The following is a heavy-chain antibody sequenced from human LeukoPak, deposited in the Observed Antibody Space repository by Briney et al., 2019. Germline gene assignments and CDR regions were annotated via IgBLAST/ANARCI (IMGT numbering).Heavy chain of an antibody. J-gene: IGHJ5*02. V-gene: IGHV3-74*01. CDR1: RFTFNTYW. D-gene: IGHD3-16*02. CDR2: IDSDGYST. CDR3: ARPLSEGFDP. Sequence: GGSLRLSCAASRFTFNTYWMHWVRQAPGKGLVWVSRIDSDGYSTAYADSVKGRFTISRDNAKNTLYLQMNSLRAEDTAVYYCARPLSEGFDPWGQGTLVTVSS.